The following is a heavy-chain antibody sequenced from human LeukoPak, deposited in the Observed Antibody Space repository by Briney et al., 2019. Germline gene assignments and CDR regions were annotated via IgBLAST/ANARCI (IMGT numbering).Heavy chain of an antibody. CDR3: ARGYCSSTSCSSGFDP. CDR2: IYYSGST. J-gene: IGHJ5*02. D-gene: IGHD2-2*01. V-gene: IGHV4-61*08. CDR1: GGSISSGGYY. Sequence: PSQTLSLTCAVSGGSISSGGYYWSWIRQPPGKGLEWIGYIYYSGSTNYNPSLKSRVTISVDTSKNQFSLKLSSVTAADTAVYYCARGYCSSTSCSSGFDPWGQGTLVTVSS.